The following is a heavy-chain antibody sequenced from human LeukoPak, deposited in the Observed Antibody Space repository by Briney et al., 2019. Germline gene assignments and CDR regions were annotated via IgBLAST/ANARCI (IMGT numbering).Heavy chain of an antibody. CDR1: GFTFSTYW. D-gene: IGHD5-24*01. J-gene: IGHJ4*02. V-gene: IGHV3-7*04. CDR2: IKQDGSEV. Sequence: GGSLRLSCAASGFTFSTYWMSWVRQAPGKGLEWVASIKQDGSEVYYVDSVKGRFTISRDNAKNSLYLQMNSLRAEDTAVYYCARTSTRDGYRSFDYWGQGTLVTASS. CDR3: ARTSTRDGYRSFDY.